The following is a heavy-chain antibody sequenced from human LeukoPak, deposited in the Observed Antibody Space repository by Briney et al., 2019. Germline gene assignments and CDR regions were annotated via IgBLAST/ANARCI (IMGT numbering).Heavy chain of an antibody. Sequence: ASVKVSCKASGYTFTSYGISWVRQAPGQGLEWMGWISAYNGNTNYAQKLQGRVTTTTDTSTSTAYMELRSLRSDDTAVYYCARGYCTNGVCPPQGLDYWGQGTLVTVSS. CDR2: ISAYNGNT. J-gene: IGHJ4*02. V-gene: IGHV1-18*01. CDR1: GYTFTSYG. D-gene: IGHD2-8*01. CDR3: ARGYCTNGVCPPQGLDY.